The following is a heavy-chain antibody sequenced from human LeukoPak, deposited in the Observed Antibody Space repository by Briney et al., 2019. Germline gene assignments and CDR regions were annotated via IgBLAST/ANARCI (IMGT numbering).Heavy chain of an antibody. D-gene: IGHD3-22*01. CDR1: GYTFTSYG. CDR3: VIARDSSGYYYASVDY. Sequence: AASVKVSCKASGYTFTSYGISWVRQAPGQGLEWMGWISAYNGNTNYAQKLQGRVTMTTDTSTSTAYMELRSLRSDDTAVYYCVIARDSSGYYYASVDYWGQGTLVTVSS. CDR2: ISAYNGNT. V-gene: IGHV1-18*01. J-gene: IGHJ4*02.